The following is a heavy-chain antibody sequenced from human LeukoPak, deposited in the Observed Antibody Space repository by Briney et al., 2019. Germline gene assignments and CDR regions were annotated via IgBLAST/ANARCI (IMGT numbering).Heavy chain of an antibody. J-gene: IGHJ4*02. CDR2: IYYSGST. Sequence: SETLSLTCTDSGGSISSYYWSWIRQPPGKGLEWIGYIYYSGSTNYNPFLKSRVTISVDTSKNQFSLKLSSVTAADTAVYYCARESGAAGTPDYWGQGTLVTVPS. CDR3: ARESGAAGTPDY. CDR1: GGSISSYY. V-gene: IGHV4-59*01. D-gene: IGHD6-13*01.